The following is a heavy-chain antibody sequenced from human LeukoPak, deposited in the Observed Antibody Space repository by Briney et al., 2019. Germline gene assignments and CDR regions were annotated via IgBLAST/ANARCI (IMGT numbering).Heavy chain of an antibody. Sequence: GGSLRLSCAASEFPFRNYAMSWVRQAPAKGQEWVSAITDSGSNTYHAHSVKGRFTISRDNSKNTLFLQMYSVRVEDTAVYYCAKGSSSSRPYYFDYWGQGTLVTVSS. J-gene: IGHJ4*02. V-gene: IGHV3-23*01. CDR1: EFPFRNYA. D-gene: IGHD6-6*01. CDR2: ITDSGSNT. CDR3: AKGSSSSRPYYFDY.